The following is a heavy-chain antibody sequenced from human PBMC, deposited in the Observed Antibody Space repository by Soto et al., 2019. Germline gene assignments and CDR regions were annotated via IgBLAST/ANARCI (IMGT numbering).Heavy chain of an antibody. CDR1: GFTFSSYW. CDR3: ARDGTAYYYDSSGYYGY. D-gene: IGHD3-22*01. V-gene: IGHV3-7*05. J-gene: IGHJ4*02. Sequence: EVQLVESGGGLVQPGGSLRLSCAASGFTFSSYWMSWVRQAPGKGLEWVANIKQDGSEKYYVDSVKGRFTISRDNAKNSLYLQMNSLRAEDTAVYYCARDGTAYYYDSSGYYGYWGQGTPVTVSS. CDR2: IKQDGSEK.